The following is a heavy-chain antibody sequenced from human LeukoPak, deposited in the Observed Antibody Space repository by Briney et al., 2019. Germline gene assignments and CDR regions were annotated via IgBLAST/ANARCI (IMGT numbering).Heavy chain of an antibody. CDR2: INQDGSDK. J-gene: IGHJ3*02. CDR3: ASERYSYARDPFDI. CDR1: GFTFSSYW. D-gene: IGHD5-18*01. Sequence: GGSLRLSCAASGFTFSSYWMSWVRQAPGKGLEWVANINQDGSDKYYADSVKGRFTISRDNAKNSLYLQMNSLRAEDTAVYYCASERYSYARDPFDIWGQGTMVTVSS. V-gene: IGHV3-7*05.